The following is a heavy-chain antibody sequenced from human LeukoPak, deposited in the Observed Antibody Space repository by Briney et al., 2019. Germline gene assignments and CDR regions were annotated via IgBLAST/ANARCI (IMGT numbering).Heavy chain of an antibody. CDR3: ARGSHPPTN. Sequence: GGSLRLSCAASGLTFSDYYMTWIRQAPGKGLEWVAYISNSGNIIYYVDSVKGRFTISRDNAKNSLYLQMNSLRAEDTAVYHCARGSHPPTNWGQGTLVTVSS. V-gene: IGHV3-11*04. CDR2: ISNSGNII. D-gene: IGHD2-8*01. CDR1: GLTFSDYY. J-gene: IGHJ4*02.